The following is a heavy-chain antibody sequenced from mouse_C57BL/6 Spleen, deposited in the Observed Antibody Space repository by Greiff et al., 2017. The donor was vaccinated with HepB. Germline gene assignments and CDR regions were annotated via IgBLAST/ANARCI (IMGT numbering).Heavy chain of an antibody. D-gene: IGHD1-1*01. J-gene: IGHJ1*03. V-gene: IGHV3-8*01. Sequence: EVQLVESGPGLAKPSQTLSLTCSVTGYSITSDYWNWIRKFPGNKLEYMGYISYSGSTYYNPSLKSRISITRDTSKNQYYLQLNSVTTEDTATYYCARYAYYYGSSHWYFDVWGTGTTVTVSS. CDR2: ISYSGST. CDR3: ARYAYYYGSSHWYFDV. CDR1: GYSITSDY.